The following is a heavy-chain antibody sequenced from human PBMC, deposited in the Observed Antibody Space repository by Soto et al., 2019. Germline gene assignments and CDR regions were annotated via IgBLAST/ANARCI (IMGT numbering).Heavy chain of an antibody. V-gene: IGHV3-7*05. CDR1: GFSFSNYW. Sequence: EVQLVESGGGLVQPGGSLRLFCAASGFSFSNYWMSWVRQAPGKGLEWVANIKEDGSEKYYVDSVKGRFTISRDNAKKSLYLHMNGLRVEDTAVYYCAREDTVTTSFDNWGQGTLVTVSS. D-gene: IGHD4-17*01. CDR3: AREDTVTTSFDN. J-gene: IGHJ4*02. CDR2: IKEDGSEK.